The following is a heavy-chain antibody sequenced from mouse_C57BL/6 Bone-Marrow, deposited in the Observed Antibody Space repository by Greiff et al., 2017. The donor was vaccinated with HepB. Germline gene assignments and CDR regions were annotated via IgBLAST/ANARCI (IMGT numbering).Heavy chain of an antibody. J-gene: IGHJ2*01. CDR1: GYTFTEYT. D-gene: IGHD1-1*01. V-gene: IGHV1-62-2*01. CDR3: ASHEDRMDYYGSSSSFGY. Sequence: QVHVKQSGAELVKPGASVKLSCKASGYTFTEYTIHWVKQRSGQGLEWIGWFYPGSGSIKYNEKFKDKATLTADKSSSTVYMELSGLTSEDSAVYFCASHEDRMDYYGSSSSFGYWGQGTTLTVSS. CDR2: FYPGSGSI.